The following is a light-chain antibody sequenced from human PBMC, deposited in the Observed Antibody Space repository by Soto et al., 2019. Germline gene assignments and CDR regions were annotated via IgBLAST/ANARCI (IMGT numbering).Light chain of an antibody. V-gene: IGKV2-30*01. CDR2: KVS. Sequence: DVVMTQSPLFLPVTLGQPASISCRSSQSLLYQDGHTYLSWFQQSPGQSPRRLIYKVSNRDSGVPYRFSGSGSGTDFTLRISRVAAEDVAVYYCMQGSNCPYTLGHGTKLEIK. J-gene: IGKJ2*01. CDR1: QSLLYQDGHTY. CDR3: MQGSNCPYT.